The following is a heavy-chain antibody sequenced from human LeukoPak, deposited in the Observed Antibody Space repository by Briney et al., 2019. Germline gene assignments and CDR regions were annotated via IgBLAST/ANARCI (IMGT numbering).Heavy chain of an antibody. V-gene: IGHV3-23*01. CDR2: ISPSGGIT. Sequence: GGSLRLSCAASGFTFSSYGMHWVRQAPGKGPEWVSGISPSGGITYYTDSVKGRFTISRDNSKNTVSLQMNSLRGEDTAVYYCARELRLEDYWGQGTLVTVSS. D-gene: IGHD2-21*02. J-gene: IGHJ4*02. CDR3: ARELRLEDY. CDR1: GFTFSSYG.